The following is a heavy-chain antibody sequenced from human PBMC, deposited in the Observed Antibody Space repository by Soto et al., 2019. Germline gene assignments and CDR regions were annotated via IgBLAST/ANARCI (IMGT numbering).Heavy chain of an antibody. D-gene: IGHD2-15*01. CDR2: INSDGSST. CDR3: VRTSLVVAAATREDY. CDR1: GFTFSSYW. Sequence: EVQLVESGGGLVQPGGSLRLSCAASGFTFSSYWMHWVRQAPGKGLVWVPRINSDGSSTSYADSVKGRFTMYRESAKKTLYLQMNSLRAEDTAVYYCVRTSLVVAAATREDYWGQGTLVTVPS. V-gene: IGHV3-74*01. J-gene: IGHJ4*02.